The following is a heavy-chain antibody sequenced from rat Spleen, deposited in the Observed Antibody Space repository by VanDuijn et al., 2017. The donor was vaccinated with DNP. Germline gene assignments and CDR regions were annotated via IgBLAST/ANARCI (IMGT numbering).Heavy chain of an antibody. CDR1: GLNFNDYW. CDR3: VTRGTGSDNWFAY. Sequence: EVKLVESGGGLVQPGRSLKLSCAASGLNFNDYWMGWVRQATGKGLEWIGEIKEDSSIINHNPSLKDRFTISRDNAQNSLYLQMNNLGSEDTAIYYCVTRGTGSDNWFAYWGQGTLVTVSS. D-gene: IGHD5-1*01. J-gene: IGHJ3*01. V-gene: IGHV4-2*01. CDR2: IKEDSSII.